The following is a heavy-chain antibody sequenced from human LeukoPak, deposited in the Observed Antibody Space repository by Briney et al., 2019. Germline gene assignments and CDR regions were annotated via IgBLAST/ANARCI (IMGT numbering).Heavy chain of an antibody. Sequence: SETLSLTCAVYGGSFSGYYWSWIRQPPGKGLEWIGSIYYSGSTYYNPSLKSRVTISVDTSKNQFSLKLSSVTAADTAVYYCARQDVYYYYGMDVWGQGTTVTVSS. V-gene: IGHV4-34*01. CDR2: IYYSGST. CDR1: GGSFSGYY. CDR3: ARQDVYYYYGMDV. J-gene: IGHJ6*02.